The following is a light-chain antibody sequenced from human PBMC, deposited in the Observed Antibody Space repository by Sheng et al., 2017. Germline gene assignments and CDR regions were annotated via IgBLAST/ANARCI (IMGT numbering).Light chain of an antibody. J-gene: IGKJ1*01. CDR3: QQYYSTPRT. CDR2: WAS. V-gene: IGKV4-1*01. CDR1: QSVLYSSNNKNY. Sequence: DIVMTQSPDSLAVSLGERATINCKSSQSVLYSSNNKNYLAWYQQKPGQPPKLLIYWASTRESGVPDRFSGSGSGTDFTLTISSLQAEDVAVYYCQQYYSTPRTFAKGPRWK.